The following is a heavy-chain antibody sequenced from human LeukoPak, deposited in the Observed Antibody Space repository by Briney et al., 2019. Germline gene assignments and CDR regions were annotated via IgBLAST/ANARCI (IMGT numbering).Heavy chain of an antibody. CDR1: GFTFSSYS. J-gene: IGHJ4*02. CDR3: GRRWLDY. V-gene: IGHV3-30-3*01. Sequence: GGSLRPSCAASGFTFSSYSMHWVRQAPGKGLEWVAAISYDGSNKYYADSVKGRFTISRDNSKNTLYLQMTSVRAGATAASYCGRRWLDYWGRGTLVTVFS. CDR2: ISYDGSNK. D-gene: IGHD2-15*01.